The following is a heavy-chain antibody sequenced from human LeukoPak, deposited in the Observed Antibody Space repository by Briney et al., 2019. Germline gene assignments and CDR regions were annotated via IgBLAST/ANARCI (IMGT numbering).Heavy chain of an antibody. V-gene: IGHV4-34*01. CDR1: GGSFSGYY. Sequence: SETLSLTCAVYGGSFSGYYWSWIRQPPGKGLEWIGEINHSGSTNYNPSLKSRVTISVDTSKNQFSLKLSSVTAADTAVYYCARGLGAHSPHYDYVWGSHRYTGGFDYWGQGTLVTVSS. J-gene: IGHJ4*02. CDR2: INHSGST. D-gene: IGHD3-16*02. CDR3: ARGLGAHSPHYDYVWGSHRYTGGFDY.